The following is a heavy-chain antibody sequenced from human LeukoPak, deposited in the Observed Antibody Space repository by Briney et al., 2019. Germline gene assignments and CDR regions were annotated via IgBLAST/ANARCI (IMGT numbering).Heavy chain of an antibody. CDR3: ARGPGRYDFWSGYPSGVYDY. CDR1: GYTFTSYY. D-gene: IGHD3-3*01. V-gene: IGHV1-46*03. J-gene: IGHJ4*02. Sequence: GASVKVSCKASGYTFTSYYMHWVRQAPGQGLEWMGIINPSGGSTSYAQKFQGRVTMTRDTSTSTVYMELSSLRSEDTAVYYRARGPGRYDFWSGYPSGVYDYWGQGTLVTVSS. CDR2: INPSGGST.